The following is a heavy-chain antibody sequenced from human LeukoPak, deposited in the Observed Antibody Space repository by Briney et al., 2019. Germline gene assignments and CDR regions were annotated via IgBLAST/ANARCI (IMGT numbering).Heavy chain of an antibody. V-gene: IGHV1-45*02. CDR1: GGTVISYA. J-gene: IGHJ5*02. CDR3: ASSAAHPRDWFDP. D-gene: IGHD6-13*01. Sequence: ASVKVSCKASGGTVISYAISWVRQAPGQALEWMGWITPFNGNTNYAQKFHDRVTITRDRSMSTAYMELSSLRSEDTAMYYCASSAAHPRDWFDPWGQGTLVTVSS. CDR2: ITPFNGNT.